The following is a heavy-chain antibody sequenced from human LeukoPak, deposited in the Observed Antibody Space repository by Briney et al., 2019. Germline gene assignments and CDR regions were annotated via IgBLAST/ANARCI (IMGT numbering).Heavy chain of an antibody. CDR1: GYSFTTYW. D-gene: IGHD3-10*01. Sequence: GESLKISCRTSGYSFTTYWIGWVRQMPGKGLEWMGIIYPDDSDTKYSPSFQGQVTISADKSISTAYLQWSSLKASDTAMYYCARLRNSGPYYYYGMDVWGQGTTVTVSS. V-gene: IGHV5-51*01. J-gene: IGHJ6*02. CDR2: IYPDDSDT. CDR3: ARLRNSGPYYYYGMDV.